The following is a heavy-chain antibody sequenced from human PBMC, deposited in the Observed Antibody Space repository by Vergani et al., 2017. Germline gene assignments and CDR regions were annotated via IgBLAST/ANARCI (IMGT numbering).Heavy chain of an antibody. CDR2: IAVGSGYT. D-gene: IGHD1-26*01. V-gene: IGHV1-58*02. CDR3: AAERVGATGFDY. CDR1: GFTFTSSA. Sequence: QMQLVQSGPEVKKPGTSVKVSCKASGFTFTSSAMQWVRQARGQRLEGIGWIAVGSGYTNYAQNFQERVTITRTMSTSTAYMELSSLRSEDTAVYYCAAERVGATGFDYWGQGTLVTVSS. J-gene: IGHJ4*02.